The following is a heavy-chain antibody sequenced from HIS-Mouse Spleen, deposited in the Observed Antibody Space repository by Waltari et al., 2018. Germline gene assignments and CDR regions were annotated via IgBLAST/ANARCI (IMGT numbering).Heavy chain of an antibody. CDR3: ARGALRGSYYWGEYFQH. V-gene: IGHV4-34*01. CDR1: GGSFSGYY. CDR2: INHSGST. Sequence: QVQLQQWGAGLLKPSETLSLTCAVYGGSFSGYYWSWIRQPPGKGLEWIGEINHSGSTNYNPSLKSRVTISVDTSKNQFSLKLSYVTAADTAVYYCARGALRGSYYWGEYFQHWGQGTLVTVSS. D-gene: IGHD1-26*01. J-gene: IGHJ1*01.